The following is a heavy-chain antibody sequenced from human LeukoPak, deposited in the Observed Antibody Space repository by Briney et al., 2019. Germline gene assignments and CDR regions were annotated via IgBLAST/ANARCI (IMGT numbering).Heavy chain of an antibody. V-gene: IGHV3-23*01. Sequence: GGSLILSCAASGFTFSSYAMSWVRQAPGMGLEWVSSIGSSGDITYYADSVKGRFTISRDNAKNTLYLQMNSLRAEDTAVNYWAMDSDTGDYVVYWGQGTLVTVSS. D-gene: IGHD2-2*03. CDR1: GFTFSSYA. CDR3: AMDSDTGDYVVY. CDR2: IGSSGDIT. J-gene: IGHJ4*02.